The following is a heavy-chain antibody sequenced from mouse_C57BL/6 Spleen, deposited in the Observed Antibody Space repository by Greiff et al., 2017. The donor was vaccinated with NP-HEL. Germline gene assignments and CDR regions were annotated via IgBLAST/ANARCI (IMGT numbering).Heavy chain of an antibody. CDR3: ARPQITTVVATGPYAMDY. D-gene: IGHD1-1*01. Sequence: EVQLQQSGPVLVKPGASVKMSCKASGYTFTDYYMNWVKQSHGKSLEWIGVINPYNGGTSYNQKFKGKATLTVDKSSSTAYMELNSLTSEDSAVYYCARPQITTVVATGPYAMDYWGQGTSVTVSS. CDR1: GYTFTDYY. CDR2: INPYNGGT. V-gene: IGHV1-19*01. J-gene: IGHJ4*01.